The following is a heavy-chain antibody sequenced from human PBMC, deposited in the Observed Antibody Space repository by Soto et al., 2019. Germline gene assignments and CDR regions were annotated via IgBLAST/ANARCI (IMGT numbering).Heavy chain of an antibody. D-gene: IGHD4-17*01. J-gene: IGHJ5*02. CDR1: VFSLTTSGVG. CDR2: IFWDDDK. CDR3: AHRTTTVTWWVDP. Sequence: QITLKETGPTLVKPTQTLTLTCTFSVFSLTTSGVGVGWIRQPPGKAREWLALIFWDDDKRYSPSLKSRLTITKDTSRNLMALTMTNMDPADTATYFCAHRTTTVTWWVDPWGKGTLVTVSS. V-gene: IGHV2-5*02.